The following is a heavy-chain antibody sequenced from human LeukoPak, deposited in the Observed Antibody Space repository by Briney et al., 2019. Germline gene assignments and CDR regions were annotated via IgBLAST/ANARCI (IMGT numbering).Heavy chain of an antibody. J-gene: IGHJ6*02. V-gene: IGHV3-30*18. CDR3: TNGDYVSGDAFSRLAPYKKYYDMAV. CDR2: ISYDGSTK. CDR1: GFTFSTAW. D-gene: IGHD3-10*01. Sequence: GGSLRLSCAASGFTFSTAWMFWVRQAPGKGLEWVAIISYDGSTKNYADSVKGRFTISRDNSKNTLYLQMNSLRAEDTAVYYCTNGDYVSGDAFSRLAPYKKYYDMAVWGQGTTVTVSS.